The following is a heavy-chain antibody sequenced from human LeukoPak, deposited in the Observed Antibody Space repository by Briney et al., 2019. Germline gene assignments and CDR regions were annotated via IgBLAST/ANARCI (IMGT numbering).Heavy chain of an antibody. V-gene: IGHV3-7*01. CDR1: GVTFSTYW. Sequence: GGSLRLSCAASGVTFSTYWMSWVRQAPGKGLEWVANIKEDGSEKYYVDSVKGRFTISRDNAKNSLYLQMNSLRAEDTAVYYCVRGAEGFDPWGQGTLVTVSS. CDR2: IKEDGSEK. CDR3: VRGAEGFDP. J-gene: IGHJ5*02.